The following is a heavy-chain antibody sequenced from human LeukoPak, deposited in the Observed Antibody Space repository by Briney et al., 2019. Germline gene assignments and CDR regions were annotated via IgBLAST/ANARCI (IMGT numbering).Heavy chain of an antibody. CDR2: INPSGGST. CDR3: ARAVTRRYCSSTSCYDYYYYGMDV. CDR1: GYTFTSYY. D-gene: IGHD2-2*01. Sequence: GASVKVSCKASGYTFTSYYMHWVRQAPGQGLAWMGIINPSGGSTSYAQKVQGRVTMTRYTSTSTVYMELSSLRSEDTAVYYCARAVTRRYCSSTSCYDYYYYGMDVWGQGTTVTVSS. V-gene: IGHV1-46*01. J-gene: IGHJ6*02.